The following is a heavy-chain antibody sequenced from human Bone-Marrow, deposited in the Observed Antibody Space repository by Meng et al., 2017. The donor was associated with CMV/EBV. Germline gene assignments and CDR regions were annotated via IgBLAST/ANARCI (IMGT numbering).Heavy chain of an antibody. CDR3: ARGEGYYGSGSYSNYYYGMDV. CDR1: RFTFSTYW. Sequence: GGSLRLSCAASRFTFSTYWMSWVRQAPGKGLEWVANIKQDGSEKYYVDSVKGRFTISRDNAKNSLYLQMNSLRAEDTAVYYCARGEGYYGSGSYSNYYYGMDVWGQGTTATVSS. J-gene: IGHJ6*02. CDR2: IKQDGSEK. V-gene: IGHV3-7*01. D-gene: IGHD3-10*01.